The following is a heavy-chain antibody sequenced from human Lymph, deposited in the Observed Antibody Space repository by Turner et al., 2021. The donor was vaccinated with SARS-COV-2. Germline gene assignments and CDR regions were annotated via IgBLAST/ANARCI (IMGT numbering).Heavy chain of an antibody. D-gene: IGHD2-15*01. CDR2: ISGDGGGT. V-gene: IGHV3-43*02. Sequence: EVQLVESGGGVVQPGGSLRPSCAASGFTFDDYAMHWVRQGPGKGLEWVSLISGDGGGTYYADSVKGRFTISRDNSKNSLSLQMNSLRAEDTALYYCAKDPGYCSGGSCYSRTYFDFWGQGTLVTVSA. J-gene: IGHJ4*02. CDR3: AKDPGYCSGGSCYSRTYFDF. CDR1: GFTFDDYA.